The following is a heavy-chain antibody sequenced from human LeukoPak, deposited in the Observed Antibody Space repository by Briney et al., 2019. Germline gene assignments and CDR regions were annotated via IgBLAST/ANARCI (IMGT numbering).Heavy chain of an antibody. Sequence: SGTLSLTCTVSGGSISSYYWSWIRQPPGKGLEWIGYIYYSGSTNYNPSLKSRVTISVDTSQNQFSLKLSSVTAADTAVYYCARVTTAGSYYMDVWGKGTTVTVSS. CDR1: GGSISSYY. D-gene: IGHD1-1*01. V-gene: IGHV4-59*08. CDR2: IYYSGST. J-gene: IGHJ6*03. CDR3: ARVTTAGSYYMDV.